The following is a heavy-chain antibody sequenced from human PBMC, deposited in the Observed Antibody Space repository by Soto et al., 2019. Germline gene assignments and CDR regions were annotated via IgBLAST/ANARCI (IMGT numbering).Heavy chain of an antibody. CDR3: ARDPVAGTYFDY. J-gene: IGHJ4*02. D-gene: IGHD6-19*01. CDR1: GYTFTTYG. Sequence: QVQLVQSGAEVKKPGASVKVSCKASGYTFTTYGISWVRQAPGQGLEWMGWINGYNGNTNYAQKLHGRVTMTTDTSTSTAYMERRSMRSADTAVYYCARDPVAGTYFDYWGQGTLVTVSS. V-gene: IGHV1-18*01. CDR2: INGYNGNT.